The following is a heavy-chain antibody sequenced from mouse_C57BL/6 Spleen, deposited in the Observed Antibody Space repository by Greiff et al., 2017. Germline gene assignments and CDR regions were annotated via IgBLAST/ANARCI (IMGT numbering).Heavy chain of an antibody. Sequence: VKLMESGPELVKPGASVKISCKASGYAFSSSWMNWVKQRPGKGLEWIGRIYPGDGDTNYNGKFKGKATLTADKSSSTAYMQLSSLTSEDSAVYFCAREDGYWGQGTTLTVSS. V-gene: IGHV1-82*01. J-gene: IGHJ2*01. CDR1: GYAFSSSW. CDR3: AREDGY. D-gene: IGHD2-3*01. CDR2: IYPGDGDT.